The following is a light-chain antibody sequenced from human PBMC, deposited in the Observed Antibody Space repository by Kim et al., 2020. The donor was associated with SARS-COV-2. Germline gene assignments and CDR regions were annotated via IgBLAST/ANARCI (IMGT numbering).Light chain of an antibody. Sequence: ASVGDRVTITCRASQTISRYLNWYQQKPGKAPKLLINDASNLETGVPSRFSGSGSGTDFTFTISSLQPEDVATYYCQQYDNVPITFGQGTRLEIK. CDR3: QQYDNVPIT. CDR2: DAS. CDR1: QTISRY. V-gene: IGKV1-33*01. J-gene: IGKJ5*01.